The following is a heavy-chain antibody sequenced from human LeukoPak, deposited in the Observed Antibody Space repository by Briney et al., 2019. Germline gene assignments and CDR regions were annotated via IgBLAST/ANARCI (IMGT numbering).Heavy chain of an antibody. CDR1: GDSISNSY. CDR2: IYYSGST. CDR3: AREGVTLWFGELYSWFDP. D-gene: IGHD3-10*01. V-gene: IGHV4-59*01. J-gene: IGHJ5*02. Sequence: SETLSLTCTVSGDSISNSYWSWIRQPPGEALEWIGYIYYSGSTNYNPSLKSRVTISVDTSKNHFSLKLSSVTAADTAVYYCAREGVTLWFGELYSWFDPWGQGTLVTVSS.